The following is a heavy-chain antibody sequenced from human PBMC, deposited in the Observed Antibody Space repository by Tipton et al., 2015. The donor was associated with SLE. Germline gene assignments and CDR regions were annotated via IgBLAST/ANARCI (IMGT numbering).Heavy chain of an antibody. CDR3: ARGGGSYYDY. CDR2: VYSSGST. J-gene: IGHJ4*02. CDR1: GGSISGYY. V-gene: IGHV4-4*07. D-gene: IGHD1-26*01. Sequence: TLSLTCTVSGGSISGYYWSWIRQPAGKGLEWIGRVYSSGSTIHNPSIKSRITLSLDTSKNQFSLRVNSVTAADTAVYYCARGGGSYYDYWGQGTLVTVSS.